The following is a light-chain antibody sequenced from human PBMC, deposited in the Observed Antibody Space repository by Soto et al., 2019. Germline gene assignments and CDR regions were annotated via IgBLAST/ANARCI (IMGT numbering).Light chain of an antibody. CDR3: NSYRSGSSTLV. CDR1: SSDIGGYNY. CDR2: EVT. V-gene: IGLV2-14*01. Sequence: QSALTQPASVSGSPGQSITISCTGTSSDIGGYNYVSWYQQHPGKAPKLIIYEVTNRPSGVSNRFSGSKSGNTASLTISGLQAEDEADYYCNSYRSGSSTLVFCGGTKLTVL. J-gene: IGLJ3*02.